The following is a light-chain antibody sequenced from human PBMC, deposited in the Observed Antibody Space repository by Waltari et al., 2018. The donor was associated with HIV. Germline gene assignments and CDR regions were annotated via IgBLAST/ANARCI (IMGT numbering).Light chain of an antibody. Sequence: SYVLTQPPSVSVAPGQTARISCVGNNIGSKSVQWYNPRPGQAPILVVYDDTERPSVIPERISGSNAGNTATLTISRVEAGDEADYYCQVWDSSHYHRGVFGGGTNLTVL. CDR3: QVWDSSHYHRGV. V-gene: IGLV3-21*02. J-gene: IGLJ3*02. CDR2: DDT. CDR1: NIGSKS.